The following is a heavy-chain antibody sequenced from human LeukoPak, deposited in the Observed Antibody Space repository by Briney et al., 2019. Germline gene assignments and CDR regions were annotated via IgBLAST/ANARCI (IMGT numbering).Heavy chain of an antibody. CDR2: INAGNGDT. CDR3: ARDINSIKRLPLFDP. CDR1: GYTFTSYT. J-gene: IGHJ5*02. V-gene: IGHV1-3*03. Sequence: GASVKVSCKASGYTFTSYTMHWVRQAPGQRLEWMGWINAGNGDTKYSHEFHDRVTITRDTSASTAYMELSSLRSEDTAVYYCARDINSIKRLPLFDPWGQGTLVTVSS. D-gene: IGHD4-23*01.